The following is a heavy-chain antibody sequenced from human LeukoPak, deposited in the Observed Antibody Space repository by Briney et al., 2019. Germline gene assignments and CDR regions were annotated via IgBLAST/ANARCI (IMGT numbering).Heavy chain of an antibody. Sequence: GGSLRLSCAASGFTFGTYWMTWVRQAPGKGLEWVANIKEDGSKKYYVDSVRGLFTISRDNAKNSLHLQMNSLRVEDTAVYSCARSFFQWNYGSCLDSWGQGTLVTVSS. D-gene: IGHD1-7*01. CDR1: GFTFGTYW. CDR3: ARSFFQWNYGSCLDS. CDR2: IKEDGSKK. J-gene: IGHJ4*02. V-gene: IGHV3-7*01.